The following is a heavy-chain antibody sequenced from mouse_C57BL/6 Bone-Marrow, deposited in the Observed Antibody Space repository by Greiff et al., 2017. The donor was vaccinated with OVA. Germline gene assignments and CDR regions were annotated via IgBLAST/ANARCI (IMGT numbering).Heavy chain of an antibody. CDR2: INPGSGGT. CDR3: ARERIYYGNDYDD. Sequence: QVQLQQSGAELVRPGTSVKVSCKASGYAFTNYLIEWVQQRPGQGLEWIGVINPGSGGTNYNEKFKGKATLTADKSSSTAYMQLSSLRSEDSAVYFCARERIYYGNDYDDWGTGTTVTVSS. D-gene: IGHD2-1*01. V-gene: IGHV1-54*01. J-gene: IGHJ1*03. CDR1: GYAFTNYL.